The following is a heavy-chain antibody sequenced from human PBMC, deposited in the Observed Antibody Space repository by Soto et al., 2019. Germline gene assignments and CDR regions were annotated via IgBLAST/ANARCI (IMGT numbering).Heavy chain of an antibody. V-gene: IGHV3-66*01. Sequence: PGGSLRLSCAASGFTVSSNYMSWVRQAPGKGLEWVSVIYSGGSTYYADSVKGRFTISRDNSKNTLYLQMNSLRAEDTAVYYCSRDVSRPMDYIFPFDIWGQGTMVTVSS. CDR2: IYSGGST. CDR3: SRDVSRPMDYIFPFDI. CDR1: GFTVSSNY. D-gene: IGHD3-3*02. J-gene: IGHJ3*02.